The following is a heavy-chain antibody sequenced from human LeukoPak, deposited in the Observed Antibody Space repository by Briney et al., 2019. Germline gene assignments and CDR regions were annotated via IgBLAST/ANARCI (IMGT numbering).Heavy chain of an antibody. V-gene: IGHV3-74*01. CDR3: ANDDFGASGLPDY. CDR2: INGDGSST. CDR1: GFTFTYYW. Sequence: GGSLRLSCAASGFTFTYYWMHWVRHAPGKGLVWVARINGDGSSTNYADSVKGRFTTSRDNAKNTLYLQMNSLRAEDTAVYYCANDDFGASGLPDYWGQGTLVTVSS. J-gene: IGHJ4*02. D-gene: IGHD4-17*01.